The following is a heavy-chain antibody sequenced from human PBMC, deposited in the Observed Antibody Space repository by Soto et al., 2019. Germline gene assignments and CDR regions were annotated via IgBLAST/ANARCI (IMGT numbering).Heavy chain of an antibody. D-gene: IGHD3-3*01. CDR3: ARASVGDYDFWSGYYTGPTPYDY. Sequence: XGSLRLSCAAAGVTFSSYAMHWVRQAPGKGLEWVAVISYDGSNKYYADSVKGRFTISRDNSKNTLYLQMNSLRAEDTAVYYCARASVGDYDFWSGYYTGPTPYDYWGHGTLVTVSS. CDR1: GVTFSSYA. V-gene: IGHV3-30-3*01. CDR2: ISYDGSNK. J-gene: IGHJ4*01.